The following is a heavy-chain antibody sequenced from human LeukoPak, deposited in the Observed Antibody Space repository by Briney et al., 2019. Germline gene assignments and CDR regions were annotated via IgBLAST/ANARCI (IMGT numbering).Heavy chain of an antibody. CDR1: GYTFTSYG. J-gene: IGHJ6*02. Sequence: GASVKVSCKASGYTFTSYGISWVRQAPGQGLEWMGWISAYNGNTNYAQKLQGRVTMTTDTSTSTAYMELRSLRSDDTAVYYCAREDLPIFGVVPASPDYYGMDVWGQGTTVTVSS. D-gene: IGHD3-3*01. V-gene: IGHV1-18*01. CDR2: ISAYNGNT. CDR3: AREDLPIFGVVPASPDYYGMDV.